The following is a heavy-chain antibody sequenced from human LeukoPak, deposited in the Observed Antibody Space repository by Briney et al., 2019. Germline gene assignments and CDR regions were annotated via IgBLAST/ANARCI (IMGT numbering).Heavy chain of an antibody. CDR2: INSDGSRT. CDR1: GFTFSSYW. V-gene: IGHV3-74*01. Sequence: GGSLRLSCAASGFTFSSYWMHWVRQAPGKGVGWVSRINSDGSRTNYADSVHRPFTISRDNPNNTLYLQMNSLRAEDTAVYYCARDLRERGYGEPRNNWFDPWGQGTLVTVSS. D-gene: IGHD4-17*01. J-gene: IGHJ5*02. CDR3: ARDLRERGYGEPRNNWFDP.